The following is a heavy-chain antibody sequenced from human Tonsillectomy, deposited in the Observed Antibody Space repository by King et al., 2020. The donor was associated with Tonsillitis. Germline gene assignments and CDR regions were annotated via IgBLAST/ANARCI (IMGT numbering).Heavy chain of an antibody. CDR1: GGSISSSSYY. J-gene: IGHJ6*02. Sequence: QLQESGPGLVKPSETLSLTCTVSGGSISSSSYYWGWIRQPPGKGLEWIGSIYYSGSTYYNPSLKSRVTISVDTSKNQFSLKLSSVTAADTAVYYCARPHSDYYILTGFYYYYGIDIGGQGTTVTVSS. CDR2: IYYSGST. CDR3: ARPHSDYYILTGFYYYYGIDI. V-gene: IGHV4-39*07. D-gene: IGHD3-9*01.